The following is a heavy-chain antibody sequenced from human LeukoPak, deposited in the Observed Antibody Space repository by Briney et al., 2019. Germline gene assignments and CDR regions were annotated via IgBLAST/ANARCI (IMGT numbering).Heavy chain of an antibody. CDR2: IFYSGNT. Sequence: SETLSLTCTVSGGSISNHYWSWMRQPPGKGLEWIGYIFYSGNTNYNPSLKSRVTISVDTSKNQFTLKLSSVTAADTAIYYCASAPNEYFFDYWGQGTLVTVSS. CDR1: GGSISNHY. CDR3: ASAPNEYFFDY. V-gene: IGHV4-59*11. J-gene: IGHJ4*02.